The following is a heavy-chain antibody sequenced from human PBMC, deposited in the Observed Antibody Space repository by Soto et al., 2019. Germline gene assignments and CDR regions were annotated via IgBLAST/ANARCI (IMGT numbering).Heavy chain of an antibody. CDR3: ARVRSYYESSGYYGDYYYYYAMDV. V-gene: IGHV4-34*01. CDR1: GESFSGYY. Sequence: QVQLQQWGAGLLKPSETLSLTCAVYGESFSGYYWSWIRQPPGKGLELIGEINHSGSTDYNPSLNTRVTISVDKSKNQFSLKLSSVTAADTAVYYCARVRSYYESSGYYGDYYYYYAMDVWGQGTTVTVS. CDR2: INHSGST. D-gene: IGHD3-22*01. J-gene: IGHJ6*02.